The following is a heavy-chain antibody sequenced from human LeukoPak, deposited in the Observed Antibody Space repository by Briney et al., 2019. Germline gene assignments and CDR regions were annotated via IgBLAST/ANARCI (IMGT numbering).Heavy chain of an antibody. CDR1: GFSLSTSGVG. V-gene: IGHV2-5*02. Sequence: ESGPTLVKPTQTLTLTCTFSGFSLSTSGVGVGCIPQPPGKALEWLALIYWDDDKRYSPSLKSRLTITKDTSKNQVVLTMTDMDPVDTATYYCAVVPAAYDAFDVWGQGTMVTVSS. J-gene: IGHJ3*01. D-gene: IGHD2-2*01. CDR2: IYWDDDK. CDR3: AVVPAAYDAFDV.